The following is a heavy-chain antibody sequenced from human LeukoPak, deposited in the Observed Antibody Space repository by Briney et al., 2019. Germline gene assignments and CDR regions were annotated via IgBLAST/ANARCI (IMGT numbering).Heavy chain of an antibody. J-gene: IGHJ6*02. D-gene: IGHD3-10*01. CDR1: GATVSSNY. CDR2: IYSGGSR. CDR3: ARGAGAYYYYYGMDV. Sequence: GGSLRLSCAVSGATVSSNYMGWVRQAPGKGLEWVSVIYSGGSRYYADSVKGRFTISRDNSKNTLYLQMNSLRAEDTAVYYCARGAGAYYYYYGMDVWGQGTTVTVSS. V-gene: IGHV3-53*05.